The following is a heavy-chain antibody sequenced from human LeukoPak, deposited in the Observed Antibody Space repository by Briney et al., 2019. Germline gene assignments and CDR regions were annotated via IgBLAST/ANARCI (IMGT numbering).Heavy chain of an antibody. CDR1: GFTFSNYW. J-gene: IGHJ4*02. D-gene: IGHD4-17*01. Sequence: GGSLRLSCAASGFTFSNYWMNWVRQAPGKGLEWVANIKQDGGEKSYVDSVKGRFTISRDNAKNSLHLQMNSLRAEDTAVYYCARDGGTTVTSFDYWGQGTLVTVSS. CDR2: IKQDGGEK. CDR3: ARDGGTTVTSFDY. V-gene: IGHV3-7*01.